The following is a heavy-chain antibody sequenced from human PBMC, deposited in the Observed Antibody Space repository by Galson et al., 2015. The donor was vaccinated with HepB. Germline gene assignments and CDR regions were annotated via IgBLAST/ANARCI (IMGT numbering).Heavy chain of an antibody. Sequence: SLRLSCAASGFTFGDYAMSWFRQAPGKGLEWVGFIRSKAYGGTTEYAASVKGRFTISRDDSKSIAYLQMNSLKTEDTAVYYCTRGYYYDSSGYYYVGYFQHWSHGTLVTVSS. CDR1: GFTFGDYA. J-gene: IGHJ1*01. D-gene: IGHD3-22*01. CDR2: IRSKAYGGTT. V-gene: IGHV3-49*03. CDR3: TRGYYYDSSGYYYVGYFQH.